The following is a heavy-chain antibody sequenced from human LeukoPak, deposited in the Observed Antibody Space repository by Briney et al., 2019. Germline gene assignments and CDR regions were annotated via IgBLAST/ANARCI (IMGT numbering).Heavy chain of an antibody. Sequence: ASVKVSCKASGYTFTSYYMHWVRQAPGQGLEWMGIINPSGGSTSYAQKFQGRVTMTRDTSTSTVYMELSSPRSEDTAVYYCARDRPPNSSGWYSHNWFDPWGQGTLVTVSS. CDR2: INPSGGST. J-gene: IGHJ5*02. V-gene: IGHV1-46*01. CDR3: ARDRPPNSSGWYSHNWFDP. D-gene: IGHD6-19*01. CDR1: GYTFTSYY.